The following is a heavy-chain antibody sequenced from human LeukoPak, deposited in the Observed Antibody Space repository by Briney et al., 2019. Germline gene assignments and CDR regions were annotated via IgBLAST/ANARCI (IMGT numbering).Heavy chain of an antibody. D-gene: IGHD1-26*01. CDR1: GGSISSSSYY. CDR3: ARQRSGSYFYGY. Sequence: PSETLSLTCTVSGGSISSSSYYWGWIRQPPGKGLEWIGSIYYSGSTYYNPSLKSRVTISVDTSKNQFSLELSSVTAADTAVYYCARQRSGSYFYGYWGQGTLVTVSS. J-gene: IGHJ4*02. V-gene: IGHV4-39*01. CDR2: IYYSGST.